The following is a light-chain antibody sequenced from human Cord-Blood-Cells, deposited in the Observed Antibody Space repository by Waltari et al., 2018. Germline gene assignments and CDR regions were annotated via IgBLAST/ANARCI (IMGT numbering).Light chain of an antibody. Sequence: QSALTQPASVSGSPGQSITISCTGTSSDVGGYNYVSWYQQHPGKAPKLMIYDVSKRPSGVSTRFSGSKSCNTASLTIYGLQAEDEADYYCSSYTSSSTYVFGTGTKVTVL. V-gene: IGLV2-14*01. J-gene: IGLJ1*01. CDR2: DVS. CDR1: SSDVGGYNY. CDR3: SSYTSSSTYV.